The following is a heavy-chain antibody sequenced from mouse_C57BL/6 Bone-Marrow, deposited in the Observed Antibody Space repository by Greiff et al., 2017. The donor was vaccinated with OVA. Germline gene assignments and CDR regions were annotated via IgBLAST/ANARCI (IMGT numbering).Heavy chain of an antibody. CDR3: ARKDHYYGSSYAWFAY. CDR1: GFSLTSYG. D-gene: IGHD1-1*01. J-gene: IGHJ3*01. CDR2: IWSGGST. Sequence: QVQLKQSGPGLVQPSQSLSITCTVSGFSLTSYGVHWVRQSPGKGLEWLGVIWSGGSTDYNAAFISRLSISKDNSKSQDFFKMNSLQADDTAIYYCARKDHYYGSSYAWFAYWGQGTLVTVSA. V-gene: IGHV2-2*01.